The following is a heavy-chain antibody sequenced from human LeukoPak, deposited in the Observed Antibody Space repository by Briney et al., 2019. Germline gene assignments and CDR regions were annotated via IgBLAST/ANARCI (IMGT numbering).Heavy chain of an antibody. CDR2: INPNSGGT. D-gene: IGHD6-19*01. CDR3: AARVHSSRWPLDV. J-gene: IGHJ6*04. Sequence: ASVKVSCKASGYTFTGYYMHWVRQAPGQGLEWMGWINPNSGGTNYAQKFQGRVTMTRDTSISTAYMELSSLGLEDTAVYFCAARVHSSRWPLDVWGRGTTVTISS. V-gene: IGHV1-2*02. CDR1: GYTFTGYY.